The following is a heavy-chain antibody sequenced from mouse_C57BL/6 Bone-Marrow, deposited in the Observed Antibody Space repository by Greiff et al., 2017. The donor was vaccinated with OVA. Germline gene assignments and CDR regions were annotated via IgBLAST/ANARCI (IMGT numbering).Heavy chain of an antibody. V-gene: IGHV1-22*01. Sequence: EVQLQQSGPELVKPGASVKMSCKDSGYTFTDYNMHWVKQSHGKSLEWIGYINPNNGGTSYNQKFKGKATLTVNKSSSTAYMELRSLTSEDSAVYYCARSGLLRSNFDYWGQGTTLTVSS. D-gene: IGHD1-1*01. CDR1: GYTFTDYN. J-gene: IGHJ2*01. CDR2: INPNNGGT. CDR3: ARSGLLRSNFDY.